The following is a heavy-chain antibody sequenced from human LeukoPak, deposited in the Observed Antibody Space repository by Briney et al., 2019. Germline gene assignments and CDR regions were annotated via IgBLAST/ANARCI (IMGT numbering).Heavy chain of an antibody. CDR1: GFTFSSYA. D-gene: IGHD4-23*01. CDR2: ISYDGSNK. V-gene: IGHV3-30*04. Sequence: GGSLRLSCAASGFTFSSYAMHWVRQAPGKGLEWVAVISYDGSNKYYADSVKGRFTISRDNSKNTLYLQMNSLRAEDTAVYYCARVTPSPDYWGQGTLVTVSS. CDR3: ARVTPSPDY. J-gene: IGHJ4*02.